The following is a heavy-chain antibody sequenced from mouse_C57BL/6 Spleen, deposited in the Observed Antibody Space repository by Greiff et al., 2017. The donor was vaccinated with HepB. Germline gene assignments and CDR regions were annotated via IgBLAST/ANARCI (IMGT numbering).Heavy chain of an antibody. Sequence: EVQLQQSGAELVRPGASVKLSCTASGFNIKDYYMHWVKQRPEQGLEWIGRIDPEDGDTEYAPKFQGKATMTADTSSNTAYLQLSSLTSEDTAVYYCTIFITTVVASDWGQGTLVTVSA. CDR3: TIFITTVVASD. CDR1: GFNIKDYY. V-gene: IGHV14-1*01. D-gene: IGHD1-1*01. J-gene: IGHJ3*01. CDR2: IDPEDGDT.